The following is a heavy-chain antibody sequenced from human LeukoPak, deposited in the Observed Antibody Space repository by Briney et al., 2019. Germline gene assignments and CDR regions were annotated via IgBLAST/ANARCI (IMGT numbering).Heavy chain of an antibody. V-gene: IGHV4-59*01. Sequence: SETLSLTCTVSGGSISSYYWSWIRQPPGKGLEWIGYIYYSGSTNYNPSLKSRVTISVDTSKNQFSLELSSVTAADTAVYYCARGMTQEYYYYYYYMDVWGKGTTVTVSS. J-gene: IGHJ6*03. CDR1: GGSISSYY. CDR2: IYYSGST. CDR3: ARGMTQEYYYYYYYMDV.